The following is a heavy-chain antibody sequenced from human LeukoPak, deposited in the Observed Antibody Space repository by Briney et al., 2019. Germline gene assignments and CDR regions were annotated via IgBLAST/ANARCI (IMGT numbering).Heavy chain of an antibody. Sequence: SETLSLTCTVSGGSISSSSYYWGWIRQPPGKGLEWIGSIYYSGSTYYNPSLKSRVTISVDTSKNQFSLKLSSVTAADTAVYYCARGMVRGVIIYHGMDVWGQGTTVTVSS. CDR3: ARGMVRGVIIYHGMDV. J-gene: IGHJ6*02. CDR2: IYYSGST. CDR1: GGSISSSSYY. V-gene: IGHV4-39*07. D-gene: IGHD3-10*01.